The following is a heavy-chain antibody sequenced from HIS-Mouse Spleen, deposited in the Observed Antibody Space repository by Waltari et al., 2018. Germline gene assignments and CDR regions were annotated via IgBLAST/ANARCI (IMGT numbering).Heavy chain of an antibody. CDR2: INHSGST. CDR3: ARGRSPATVTIGYYFDY. Sequence: QVQLQQWGAGLLKPSETLSLTCPVYGGSFSGYYWSWIRQPHGKGVGWIGEINHSGSTNYNPSLKSRVTISVDTSKNQFSLKLSSVTAADTAVYYCARGRSPATVTIGYYFDYWGQGTLVTVSS. CDR1: GGSFSGYY. D-gene: IGHD4-17*01. V-gene: IGHV4-34*01. J-gene: IGHJ4*02.